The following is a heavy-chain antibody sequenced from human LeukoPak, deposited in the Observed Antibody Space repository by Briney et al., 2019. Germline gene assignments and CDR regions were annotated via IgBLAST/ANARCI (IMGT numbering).Heavy chain of an antibody. CDR3: ATDGVIAVAGPPLH. CDR1: GGTFSGYS. V-gene: IGHV1-69*06. D-gene: IGHD6-19*01. Sequence: ASVKVSCKASGGTFSGYSISWVRQAPGQGLEWMGGIIPIFGTTKYAQKFQGRVTMTEDTSTDTAYMELSSLRSEDTAVYYCATDGVIAVAGPPLHWGQGTLVTVSS. CDR2: IIPIFGTT. J-gene: IGHJ4*02.